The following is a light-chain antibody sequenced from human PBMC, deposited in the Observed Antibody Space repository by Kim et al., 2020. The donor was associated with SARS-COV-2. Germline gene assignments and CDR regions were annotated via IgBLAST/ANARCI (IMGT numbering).Light chain of an antibody. CDR1: ETISSDY. J-gene: IGKJ2*01. CDR2: GAS. CDR3: QQYDPSFPYT. V-gene: IGKV3-20*01. Sequence: EIVLTQSPGTLSLSPGERATLSCRTSETISSDYVAWYRHKPGQAPRLLIYGASTRATGIPERFSGSGSGTDFTLTISRLEPEDFAVYYCQQYDPSFPYTFGPGTKLEIK.